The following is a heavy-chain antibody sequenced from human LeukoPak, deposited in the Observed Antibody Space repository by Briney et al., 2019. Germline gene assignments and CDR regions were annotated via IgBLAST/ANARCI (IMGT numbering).Heavy chain of an antibody. D-gene: IGHD2/OR15-2a*01. Sequence: PGRSLRLSCAASGFTFSSYGMHWVRQAPGKGLEWVAVIWSDGSNKYYGNSVKGRFTISRDNSKNTLYLQMDSLRAEDTAVYYCARRDNSFGMDVWGQGTTVTVFS. CDR3: ARRDNSFGMDV. J-gene: IGHJ6*02. CDR1: GFTFSSYG. V-gene: IGHV3-33*03. CDR2: IWSDGSNK.